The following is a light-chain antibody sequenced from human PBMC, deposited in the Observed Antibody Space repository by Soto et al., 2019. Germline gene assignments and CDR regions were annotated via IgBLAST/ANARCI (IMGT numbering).Light chain of an antibody. CDR3: HHYGSSQT. J-gene: IGKJ1*01. Sequence: EIVLTQSAGTLSLSPGERATLSCRASQSVSNTYLAWYQQKPGQAPRLLIYGASSRATGVPDRFSGGASGTDSTLTISRLQPEDVAVYYCHHYGSSQTFGQGTKVDIK. CDR1: QSVSNTY. V-gene: IGKV3-20*01. CDR2: GAS.